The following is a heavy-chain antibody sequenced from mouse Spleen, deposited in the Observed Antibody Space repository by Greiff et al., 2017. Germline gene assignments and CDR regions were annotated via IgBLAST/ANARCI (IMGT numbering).Heavy chain of an antibody. CDR1: GYTFTSYG. CDR3: ARRDYDGSYAFDY. D-gene: IGHD1-1*01. CDR2: IYPRSGNT. J-gene: IGHJ2*01. Sequence: LVESGAELARPGASVKLSCKASGYTFTSYGISWVKQRTGQGLEWIGEIYPRSGNTYYNEKFKGKATLTADKSSSTAYMELRSLTSEDSAVYFCARRDYDGSYAFDYWGQGTTLTVSS. V-gene: IGHV1-81*01.